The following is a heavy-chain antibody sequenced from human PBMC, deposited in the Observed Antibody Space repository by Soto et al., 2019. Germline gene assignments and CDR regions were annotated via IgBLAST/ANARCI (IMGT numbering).Heavy chain of an antibody. J-gene: IGHJ4*02. CDR1: VFTFSNYG. Sequence: PVGSLRLSCASSVFTFSNYGMHCVRHSPGKWLEWVAVISYNGRNRYYADSVKGRFTISRDNSKNTLYLQMNSLRAEDTALYYCARDFGLGAEYHCCFEYWGQGTPVNLSS. V-gene: IGHV3-30*03. CDR3: ARDFGLGAEYHCCFEY. D-gene: IGHD1-26*01. CDR2: ISYNGRNR.